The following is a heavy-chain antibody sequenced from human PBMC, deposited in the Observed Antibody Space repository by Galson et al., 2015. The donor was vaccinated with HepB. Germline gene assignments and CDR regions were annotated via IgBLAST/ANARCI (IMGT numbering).Heavy chain of an antibody. V-gene: IGHV3-30*04. J-gene: IGHJ3*02. CDR1: GFTFSSYA. Sequence: SLRLSCAASGFTFSSYAMHWARQAPGKGLEWVAVMSYDGRDKYYADSVKGRFTISRDNSKNTLYLETNSLRSEDTAVYYCARVEAVRRGGYAFAIWGQGTMVTVSS. D-gene: IGHD6-6*01. CDR3: ARVEAVRRGGYAFAI. CDR2: MSYDGRDK.